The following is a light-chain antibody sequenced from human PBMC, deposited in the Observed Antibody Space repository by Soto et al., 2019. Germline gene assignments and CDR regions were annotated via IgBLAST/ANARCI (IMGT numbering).Light chain of an antibody. CDR1: SSDVGGYNY. V-gene: IGLV2-14*01. J-gene: IGLJ1*01. Sequence: QSVLTQPASVSGSPGQSITISCTGTSSDVGGYNYVSWYQQHPGKAPKLMIYDVSNRPSGVSNRFSGYQSGNTASLTISGLQAEDEADYYCSSYTSSSTLLYVFGTGTKLTVL. CDR2: DVS. CDR3: SSYTSSSTLLYV.